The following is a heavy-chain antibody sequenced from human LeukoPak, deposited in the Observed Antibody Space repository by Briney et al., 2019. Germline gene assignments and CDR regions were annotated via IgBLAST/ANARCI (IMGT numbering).Heavy chain of an antibody. J-gene: IGHJ4*02. CDR1: GYTSTSYA. Sequence: ASVKVSCKASGYTSTSYAMNWVRQAPGQGLEWMGWINTNTGNPTYAQGFTGRFVFSLDTSVSTASLQISSLKAEDTAVYCCARGYTRDMTSVTHFDYWGQGTLVTVSS. CDR2: INTNTGNP. V-gene: IGHV7-4-1*02. CDR3: ARGYTRDMTSVTHFDY. D-gene: IGHD4-17*01.